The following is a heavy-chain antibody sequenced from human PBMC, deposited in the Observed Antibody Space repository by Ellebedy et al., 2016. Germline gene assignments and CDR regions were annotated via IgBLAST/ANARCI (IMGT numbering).Heavy chain of an antibody. D-gene: IGHD2-2*01. Sequence: ASVKVSCXASGYTFTSYGISWVRQAPGQGLEWMGWISAYNGNTNYAQKLQGRVTMTTDTSTSTAYMELRSLRSDDTAVYYCARVVVAPGYFDYWGQGTLVTVSS. CDR2: ISAYNGNT. V-gene: IGHV1-18*01. CDR1: GYTFTSYG. J-gene: IGHJ4*02. CDR3: ARVVVAPGYFDY.